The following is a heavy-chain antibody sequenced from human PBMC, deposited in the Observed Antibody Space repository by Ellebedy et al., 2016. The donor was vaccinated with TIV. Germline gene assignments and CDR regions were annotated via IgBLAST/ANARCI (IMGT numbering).Heavy chain of an antibody. D-gene: IGHD6-13*01. Sequence: PGGSLRLSCAASGFTFSTYWMHWVRQAPGKGLVWVSRIDSDGSTTAYADSVKGRFTISSDNSKNTLYLQMNSLRAEDTDVYYCAKEIAAAGTGDAFDIWGQGTMVTVSS. V-gene: IGHV3-74*01. CDR3: AKEIAAAGTGDAFDI. CDR1: GFTFSTYW. CDR2: IDSDGSTT. J-gene: IGHJ3*02.